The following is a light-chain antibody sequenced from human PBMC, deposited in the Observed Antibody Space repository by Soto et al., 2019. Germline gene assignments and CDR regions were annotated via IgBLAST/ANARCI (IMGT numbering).Light chain of an antibody. V-gene: IGKV1-39*01. Sequence: DIQVTQSRSSLSASVGDRVTITCRASESISNYLNWYQQKPGKATKLLIYAAFSLQSGVPSRFSGSGSGTDFTLNNSSLQLVDFATYYCQQSNSARRTVGKVTKVDIK. J-gene: IGKJ1*01. CDR2: AAF. CDR1: ESISNY. CDR3: QQSNSARRT.